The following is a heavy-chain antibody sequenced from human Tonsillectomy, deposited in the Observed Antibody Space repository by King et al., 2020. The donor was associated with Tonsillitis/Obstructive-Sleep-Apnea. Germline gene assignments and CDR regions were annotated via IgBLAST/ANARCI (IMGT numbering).Heavy chain of an antibody. Sequence: EVQLVESGAEVKKPGESLKISCKGSGYRFTSYWIGWVRQMPGKGLEWMGIIYPGDSDTRYSPSFRGQVTISADKSISTAYLQWSSLKASDTAIYYCARILGLTTVTTWAFDYWGQGTLVTVSS. CDR3: ARILGLTTVTTWAFDY. CDR2: IYPGDSDT. J-gene: IGHJ4*02. V-gene: IGHV5-51*01. CDR1: GYRFTSYW. D-gene: IGHD4-11*01.